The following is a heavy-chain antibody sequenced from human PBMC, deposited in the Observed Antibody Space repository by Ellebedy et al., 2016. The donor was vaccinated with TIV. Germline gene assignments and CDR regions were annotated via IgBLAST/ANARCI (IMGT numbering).Heavy chain of an antibody. CDR2: IDHSGIT. D-gene: IGHD3-22*01. CDR1: GDSIDSYY. V-gene: IGHV4-59*08. Sequence: MHSETLSLTCTVSGDSIDSYYWSWIRQPPGKRLEWIGQIDHSGITNYNPSLESRVTISIDTSKTHFSLELRSVTAADTATYYCARSYYYDSSGFFDPWGQGTLVTVSS. J-gene: IGHJ5*02. CDR3: ARSYYYDSSGFFDP.